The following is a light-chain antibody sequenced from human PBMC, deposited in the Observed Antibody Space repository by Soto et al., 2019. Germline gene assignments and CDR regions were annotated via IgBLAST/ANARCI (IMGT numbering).Light chain of an antibody. CDR1: QSVSSSY. V-gene: IGKV3-20*01. CDR2: GAS. J-gene: IGKJ1*01. CDR3: QQYGGAPWT. Sequence: EIVLTQSPGTLSLSPGERATLSCRASQSVSSSYLAWYQQKPGQAPRLLIYGASSRATGIPDRFSGSGSGTDFTLTSSRLEPEDLAVYYCQQYGGAPWTFGQGTKVEIK.